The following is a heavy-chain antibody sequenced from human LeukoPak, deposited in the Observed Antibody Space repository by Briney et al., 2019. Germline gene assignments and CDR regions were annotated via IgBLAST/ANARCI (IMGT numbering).Heavy chain of an antibody. Sequence: PGGSLRLSCAASGFTFSSYAMHWVRQAPGKGLEWVAVISYDGSNKYYADSVKGRFTISRDNSKNTLYLQMNSLRAEDTAVYYCARDEEMATIIPGGNFDYWGQGTLVTVPS. V-gene: IGHV3-30*04. J-gene: IGHJ4*02. CDR1: GFTFSSYA. D-gene: IGHD5-24*01. CDR3: ARDEEMATIIPGGNFDY. CDR2: ISYDGSNK.